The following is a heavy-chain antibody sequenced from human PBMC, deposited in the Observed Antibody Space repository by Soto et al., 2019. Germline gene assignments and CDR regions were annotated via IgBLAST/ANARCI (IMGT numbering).Heavy chain of an antibody. CDR3: ARRGVDIVATNYYYYGMDV. D-gene: IGHD5-12*01. CDR1: GYSFAGYW. J-gene: IGHJ6*02. Sequence: PGESLKISCKGSGYSFAGYWITWVRQKPGKGLEWMGRIGPSDSQTYHSPSFQGQVTISADKSISTAYLQWSSLKASDTAMYYCARRGVDIVATNYYYYGMDVWGQGTTVTVSS. V-gene: IGHV5-10-1*04. CDR2: IGPSDSQT.